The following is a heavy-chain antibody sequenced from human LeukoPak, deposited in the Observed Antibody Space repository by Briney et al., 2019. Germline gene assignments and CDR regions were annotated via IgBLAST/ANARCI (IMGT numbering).Heavy chain of an antibody. D-gene: IGHD3-10*01. J-gene: IGHJ4*02. V-gene: IGHV3-9*01. CDR3: AKDMGMVRGVIIDY. CDR1: GFTFDDYA. CDR2: ISWNSGSI. Sequence: GGSLRLSCAASGFTFDDYAMHWVRQAPGKGLEWVSGISWNSGSIGYADSVKGRFTISRDNAKNSLYLQMNSLRAEDTALYYCAKDMGMVRGVIIDYWGQGTLVTVSP.